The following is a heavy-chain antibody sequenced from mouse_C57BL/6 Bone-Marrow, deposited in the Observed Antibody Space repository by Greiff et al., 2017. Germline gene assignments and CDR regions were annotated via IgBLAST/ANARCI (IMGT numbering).Heavy chain of an antibody. Sequence: VQLQQSGPELVKPGASVKISCKASGYAFSSSWMNWVKQRPGKGLEWIGRIYPGDGDTNYNGKFKGKATLTADKSSSTAYMQLSILTSEDSAVYFCATYYSNYVFYFDYWGQGTTLTVSS. CDR1: GYAFSSSW. CDR3: ATYYSNYVFYFDY. D-gene: IGHD2-5*01. V-gene: IGHV1-82*01. J-gene: IGHJ2*01. CDR2: IYPGDGDT.